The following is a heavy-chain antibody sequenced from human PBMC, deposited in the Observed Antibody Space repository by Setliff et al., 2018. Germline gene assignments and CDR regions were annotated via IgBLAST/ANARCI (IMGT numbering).Heavy chain of an antibody. V-gene: IGHV4-39*01. CDR1: GGSISSSSYY. CDR2: IYYSGST. J-gene: IGHJ5*02. Sequence: SETLSLTCTVSGGSISSSSYYWGWIRQPPGKGLEWIGSIYYSGSTYYNPSLKSRVTISVDTSKNQFSLKLSSVTAADTAVYYCARGYRASNWGQGGNWFDPWGQGTLVTVSS. D-gene: IGHD7-27*01. CDR3: ARGYRASNWGQGGNWFDP.